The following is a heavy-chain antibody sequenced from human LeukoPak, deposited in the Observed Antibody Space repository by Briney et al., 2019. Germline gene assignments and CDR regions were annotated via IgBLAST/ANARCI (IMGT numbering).Heavy chain of an antibody. Sequence: GGSLRLSCTASGFTFSSYAMSWVRQAPGKGLAWVARTNTHGTSANYADSVKGRFIISRDNANNTLYLQMNGLRDEDTGVYYALAGYYYYYMDVWGKGTTVTVSS. D-gene: IGHD6-13*01. CDR2: TNTHGTSA. CDR3: LAGYYYYYMDV. J-gene: IGHJ6*03. CDR1: GFTFSSYA. V-gene: IGHV3-74*01.